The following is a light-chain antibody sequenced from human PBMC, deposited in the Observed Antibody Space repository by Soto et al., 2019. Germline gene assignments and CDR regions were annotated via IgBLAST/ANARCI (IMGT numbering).Light chain of an antibody. CDR1: QSVGSSY. J-gene: IGKJ1*01. Sequence: EIVCTQSPGTLSLSPGERAALSCRASQSVGSSYLALYQQNTGQAPRLLIYGGSSRATGMPDRFSGSGSGTDFTLTIIRMEPEDFAVYYCHQYGISPSTFGQGTKVDIK. CDR3: HQYGISPST. V-gene: IGKV3-20*01. CDR2: GGS.